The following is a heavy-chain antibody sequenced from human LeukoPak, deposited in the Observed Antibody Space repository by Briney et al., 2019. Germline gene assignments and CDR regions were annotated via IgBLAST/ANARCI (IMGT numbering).Heavy chain of an antibody. D-gene: IGHD3-10*01. V-gene: IGHV3-20*04. CDR1: GFTFDDYG. Sequence: GGSLRLSCAASGFTFDDYGMSCVRQAPGKGLEWVSGINWNGGSTGYADSLKGRFTISRDNAKNSLYLQMNSLRAEDTALYYCARGYGSGEDGDYWGQGTLVTVSS. CDR3: ARGYGSGEDGDY. CDR2: INWNGGST. J-gene: IGHJ4*02.